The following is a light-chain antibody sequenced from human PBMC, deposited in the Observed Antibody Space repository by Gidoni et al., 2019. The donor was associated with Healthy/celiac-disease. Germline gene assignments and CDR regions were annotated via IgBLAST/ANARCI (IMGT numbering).Light chain of an antibody. Sequence: DIQMTQSPSSLSASVGDRVTITCRASQNISSYLNWYQQKPGKAPKLLIYAASSLQSGVPSRFSGSGSGTDFTLTISSLQPEDFATYYCQQSYSTPYMYTFGQGTKLEIK. J-gene: IGKJ2*01. CDR2: AAS. CDR1: QNISSY. V-gene: IGKV1-39*01. CDR3: QQSYSTPYMYT.